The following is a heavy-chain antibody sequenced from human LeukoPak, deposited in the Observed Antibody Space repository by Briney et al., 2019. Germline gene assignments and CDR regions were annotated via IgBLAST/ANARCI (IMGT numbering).Heavy chain of an antibody. CDR3: ARVGLGTYAFDI. Sequence: PGGSLRLSCAAFGFTFSSYSMNWVRQAPGKGLEWVSSISSSSSYIYYADSVKGRFTISRDNAKNSLYLQMNSLRAEDTAVCYCARVGLGTYAFDIWGQGTMVTVSS. V-gene: IGHV3-21*01. J-gene: IGHJ3*02. CDR1: GFTFSSYS. CDR2: ISSSSSYI. D-gene: IGHD1-26*01.